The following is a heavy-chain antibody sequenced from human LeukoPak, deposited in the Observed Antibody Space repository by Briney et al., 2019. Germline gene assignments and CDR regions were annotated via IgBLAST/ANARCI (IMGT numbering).Heavy chain of an antibody. Sequence: PGGSLRLSCAASGFTFSSYGMHWVRQAPGKGLEWVAFIWDDGSNKYYADSVKGRFTISRDNSMNTLYVQMNSLRAEDTAVYYCARGRGNHPYFDFWGQGTLVTVSS. CDR3: ARGRGNHPYFDF. CDR2: IWDDGSNK. V-gene: IGHV3-33*01. CDR1: GFTFSSYG. D-gene: IGHD1-14*01. J-gene: IGHJ4*02.